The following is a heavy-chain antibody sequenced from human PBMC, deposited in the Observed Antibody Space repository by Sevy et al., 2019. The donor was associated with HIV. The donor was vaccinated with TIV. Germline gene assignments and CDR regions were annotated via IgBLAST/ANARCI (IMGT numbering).Heavy chain of an antibody. CDR2: IKQDGSEK. CDR1: GFTFSSYW. J-gene: IGHJ3*02. CDR3: ARGEDYYDSSGYYYAGGDAFDI. D-gene: IGHD3-22*01. V-gene: IGHV3-7*01. Sequence: GGSLRLSCAASGFTFSSYWMSWVRQAPGKGLEWVANIKQDGSEKYYVDSVKGRFTISRDNAKNSLYLQMNSQRAEDTAVYYCARGEDYYDSSGYYYAGGDAFDIWGQGTMVTVSS.